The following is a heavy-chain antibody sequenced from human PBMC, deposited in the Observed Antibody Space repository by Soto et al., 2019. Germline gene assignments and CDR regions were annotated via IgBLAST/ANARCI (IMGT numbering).Heavy chain of an antibody. CDR2: IYSGGST. J-gene: IGHJ6*02. CDR1: GVTVSSNY. D-gene: IGHD3-3*01. V-gene: IGHV3-53*01. Sequence: PGGSLRLSCAASGVTVSSNYMSWVRQAPGKGLEWVSVIYSGGSTYYADSVKGRFTISRDNSKNTLYLQMNSLRAEDTAVYYCARVNRLRFLSHGMDVWGQGTTVTVSS. CDR3: ARVNRLRFLSHGMDV.